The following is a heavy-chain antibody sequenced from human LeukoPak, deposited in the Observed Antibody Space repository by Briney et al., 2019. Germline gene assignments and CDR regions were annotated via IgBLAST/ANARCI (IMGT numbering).Heavy chain of an antibody. V-gene: IGHV3-48*03. CDR1: GFTFSSYE. Sequence: GGSLRLSCAASGFTFSSYEMNWVRQAPGKGLEWVSYISSSGSTIYYADSVKGRFTISRDNAKNSLYLQMNSLRAEDTAVYYCAKGSGWEMSYYYYYMDVWGKGTTVTISS. CDR2: ISSSGSTI. CDR3: AKGSGWEMSYYYYYMDV. J-gene: IGHJ6*03. D-gene: IGHD1-26*01.